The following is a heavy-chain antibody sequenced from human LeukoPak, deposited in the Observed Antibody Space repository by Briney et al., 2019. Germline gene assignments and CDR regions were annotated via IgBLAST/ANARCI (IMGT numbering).Heavy chain of an antibody. CDR3: AREETIVGVIVSSLDY. D-gene: IGHD3-3*01. V-gene: IGHV3-48*03. CDR1: GFSVSNYE. CDR2: ISESGSAI. J-gene: IGHJ4*02. Sequence: GGPLRLPCQASGFSVSNYEMNWVRQAPGKALEWISYISESGSAIYYAEPVKGRFTVFRDDAKNSLYLQMSSLRAEDTAVYYCAREETIVGVIVSSLDYWGQGTLVTVSS.